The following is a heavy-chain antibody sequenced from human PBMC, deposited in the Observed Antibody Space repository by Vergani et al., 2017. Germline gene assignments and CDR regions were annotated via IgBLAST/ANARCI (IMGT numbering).Heavy chain of an antibody. CDR1: GYTFTSYG. CDR3: ARARTLRYFDWKYYFDY. J-gene: IGHJ4*02. Sequence: QVQLVQSGAEVKKPGASVKVSCKASGYTFTSYGISWVRQAPGQGLEWMGWISAYNGNTNYAQKLQGRGTMTTDTSTSTAYMELRSLRSDDTAVYYCARARTLRYFDWKYYFDYWGQGTLVTVSS. CDR2: ISAYNGNT. V-gene: IGHV1-18*01. D-gene: IGHD3-9*01.